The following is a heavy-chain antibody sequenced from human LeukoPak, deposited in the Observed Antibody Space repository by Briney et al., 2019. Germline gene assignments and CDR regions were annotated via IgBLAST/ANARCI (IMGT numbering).Heavy chain of an antibody. D-gene: IGHD3-10*01. CDR1: GYSISSGYY. CDR3: ARKRYYGSGSFDY. V-gene: IGHV4-38-2*01. CDR2: IYHSGST. J-gene: IGHJ4*02. Sequence: SETLSLTCAVSGYSISSGYYWGWFRQPPGKGLEWIGSIYHSGSTYYNPSLKSRVTISVDTSKNQFSLKLSSVTAADTAVYYCARKRYYGSGSFDYWGQGTLVTVSS.